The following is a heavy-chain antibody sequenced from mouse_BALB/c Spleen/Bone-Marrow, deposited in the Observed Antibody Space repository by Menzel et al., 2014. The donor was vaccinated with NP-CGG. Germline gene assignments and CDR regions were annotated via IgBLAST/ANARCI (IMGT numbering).Heavy chain of an antibody. CDR1: GFTFSDYY. Sequence: EVQLVESGGGLVQPGGSLKLSCATSGFTFSDYYMCWVRQTPEKRLEWVAYISNGGGSTYYPDTVKGRFTISRDNAKNTLYLQMSRLKSEDTAMYYCARNAFYRGYAMDYWGQGTSVTVSS. D-gene: IGHD2-12*01. V-gene: IGHV5-12*02. CDR3: ARNAFYRGYAMDY. J-gene: IGHJ4*01. CDR2: ISNGGGST.